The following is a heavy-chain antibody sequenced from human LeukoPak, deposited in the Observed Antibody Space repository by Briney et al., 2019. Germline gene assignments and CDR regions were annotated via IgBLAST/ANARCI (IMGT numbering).Heavy chain of an antibody. Sequence: SGGSLRLSCAASGFTFSSYAMHWVRQAPGKGLEWVANIKQDGSEKNYVDSVKGRFTISRDNAENSLFLQMNSLRVEDTAVYYCAREWQGGIAAAGTRIEGDYWGQGTLVAVSS. V-gene: IGHV3-7*01. CDR1: GFTFSSYA. CDR3: AREWQGGIAAAGTRIEGDY. CDR2: IKQDGSEK. D-gene: IGHD6-13*01. J-gene: IGHJ4*02.